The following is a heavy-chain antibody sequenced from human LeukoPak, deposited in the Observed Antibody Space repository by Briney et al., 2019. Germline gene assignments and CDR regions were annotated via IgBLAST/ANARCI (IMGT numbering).Heavy chain of an antibody. CDR3: ARDTRSGYSDY. V-gene: IGHV4-39*07. Sequence: PSETLSLTCTVSGNSVRSSSFYWGWIRQPPGKGLEWIGSIYYSGTAYYNPSLKSRVTISGDASRNRFSLKLSSVTAADTAVYYCARDTRSGYSDYWGQGTLVTVSS. CDR1: GNSVRSSSFY. CDR2: IYYSGTA. D-gene: IGHD3-3*01. J-gene: IGHJ4*02.